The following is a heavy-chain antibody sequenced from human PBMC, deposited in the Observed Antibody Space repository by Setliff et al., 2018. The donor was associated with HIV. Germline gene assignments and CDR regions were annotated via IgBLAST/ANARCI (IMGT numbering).Heavy chain of an antibody. CDR3: VRLTADRTNYYYYMDV. J-gene: IGHJ6*03. CDR1: GGSFSSYA. V-gene: IGHV1-2*02. D-gene: IGHD2-8*01. Sequence: ASVKVSCKASGGSFSSYAISWVRQAPGQGLEWMGWINPNSGGTNYAQKFQGRVTMTRDTSISTAYMELSRLRSDDTAVYYCVRLTADRTNYYYYMDVWGKGTTVTAP. CDR2: INPNSGGT.